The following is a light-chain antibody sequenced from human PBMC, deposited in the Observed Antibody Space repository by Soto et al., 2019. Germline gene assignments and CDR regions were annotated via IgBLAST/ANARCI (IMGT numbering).Light chain of an antibody. J-gene: IGLJ1*01. V-gene: IGLV2-23*01. CDR2: EGS. CDR1: SSDVGSYNL. Sequence: QSALTQPASVSGSPGQSITISCTGTSSDVGSYNLVSWYQQYPGKAPKVMIYEGSKRPSGVSNRFSGSKSGSTASLTISGLQAEDEADYYCCSYAGSGTYVFGTGTKLTVL. CDR3: CSYAGSGTYV.